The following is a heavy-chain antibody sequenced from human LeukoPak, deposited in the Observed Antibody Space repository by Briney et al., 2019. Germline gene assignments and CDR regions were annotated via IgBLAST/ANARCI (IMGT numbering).Heavy chain of an antibody. CDR3: AKEVNVLRRVIPAFDI. J-gene: IGHJ3*02. CDR1: GFTFSSYG. CDR2: IWYDGSNK. Sequence: PGGSLRLSCAASGFTFSSYGMHWVRQAPGKGLEWVAFIWYDGSNKYYADSVKGRFTISRDNSKSTLYLHMNSLRAEDTALYYCAKEVNVLRRVIPAFDIWGHGTMVAVSS. D-gene: IGHD3-10*01. V-gene: IGHV3-30*02.